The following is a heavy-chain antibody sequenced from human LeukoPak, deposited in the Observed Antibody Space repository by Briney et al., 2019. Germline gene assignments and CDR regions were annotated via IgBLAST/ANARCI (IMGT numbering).Heavy chain of an antibody. V-gene: IGHV3-15*01. CDR3: TTAIYCSSTSCLDY. J-gene: IGHJ4*02. D-gene: IGHD2-2*01. CDR1: GFTFSNAW. CDR2: IKSKTDGGTT. Sequence: GGSLRLSCAASGFTFSNAWMSWVRQAPGKGLEWVGRIKSKTDGGTTDYAAPVKGRFTISGDDSKNTLYLQMNSLKTEDTAVYYCTTAIYCSSTSCLDYWGQGTLVTVSS.